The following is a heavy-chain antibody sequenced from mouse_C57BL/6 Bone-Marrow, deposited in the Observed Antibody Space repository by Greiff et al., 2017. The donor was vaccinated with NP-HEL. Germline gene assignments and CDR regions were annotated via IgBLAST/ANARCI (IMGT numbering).Heavy chain of an antibody. V-gene: IGHV5-9-1*02. J-gene: IGHJ3*01. CDR3: TRVEIIFTTVVPFAY. CDR2: ISSGGDYI. CDR1: GFTFSSYA. D-gene: IGHD1-1*01. Sequence: EVMLVESGEGLVKPGGSLKLSCAASGFTFSSYAMSWVRQTPEKRLEWVAYISSGGDYIYYADTVKGRFTISRDNARNTLYLQMSSLKSEDTAMYYCTRVEIIFTTVVPFAYWGQGTLVTVSA.